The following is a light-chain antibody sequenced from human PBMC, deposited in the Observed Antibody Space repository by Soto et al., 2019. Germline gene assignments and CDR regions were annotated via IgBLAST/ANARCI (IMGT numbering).Light chain of an antibody. Sequence: DIQMTQSTSSLSASVGDRVTITCRASQSISSYLNWYQQKPGKAPKLLIYAASSLHSGVPSRFSGSRSGTDFTLTISSLQTEDLATYYCQQSYSTPRTVGQGTKGDI. CDR1: QSISSY. CDR2: AAS. CDR3: QQSYSTPRT. J-gene: IGKJ1*01. V-gene: IGKV1-39*01.